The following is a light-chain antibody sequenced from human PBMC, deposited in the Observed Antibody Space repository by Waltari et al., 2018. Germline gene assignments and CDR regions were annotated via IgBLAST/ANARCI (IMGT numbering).Light chain of an antibody. V-gene: IGKV3-11*01. CDR3: QQRSNWPLLT. CDR2: DAS. CDR1: QSITTY. Sequence: EIVLTQSPATLSLSPGERATLSCRASQSITTYLAWYQPKRGQAPSLLISDASNRATGIPARFSGSGSGTDFTLTISGLEPEDFAVYYCQQRSNWPLLTFGGGTKVEIK. J-gene: IGKJ4*01.